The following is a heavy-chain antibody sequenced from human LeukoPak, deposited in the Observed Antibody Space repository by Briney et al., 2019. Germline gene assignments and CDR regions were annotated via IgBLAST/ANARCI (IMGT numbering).Heavy chain of an antibody. CDR1: GFTFSDYY. D-gene: IGHD4-17*01. CDR3: ATFPTTVTTSYFDY. Sequence: GVSLRLSCAASGFTFSDYYMSWIRQAPGKGLEWVSYISSSGSTIYYADSVKGRFTISRDNAKNSLYLQMNSLRAEDTAVYYCATFPTTVTTSYFDYWGQGTLVTVSS. CDR2: ISSSGSTI. J-gene: IGHJ4*02. V-gene: IGHV3-11*01.